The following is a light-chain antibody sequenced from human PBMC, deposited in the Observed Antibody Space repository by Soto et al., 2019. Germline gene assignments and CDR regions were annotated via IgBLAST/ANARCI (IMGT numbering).Light chain of an antibody. Sequence: QSVLTQPASVSGSPGQPITISCTGTNSDVGSYNLVSWYQQHPGKAPKLIISEVNKRPSGVSNRFSGSKSGNTASLTISGLHAADEADYYCSSFAGISTFAVFGGGTKLTVL. CDR2: EVN. CDR3: SSFAGISTFAV. V-gene: IGLV2-23*02. J-gene: IGLJ3*02. CDR1: NSDVGSYNL.